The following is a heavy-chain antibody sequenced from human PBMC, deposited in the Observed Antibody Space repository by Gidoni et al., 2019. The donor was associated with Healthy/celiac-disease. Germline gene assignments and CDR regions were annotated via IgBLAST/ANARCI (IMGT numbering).Heavy chain of an antibody. D-gene: IGHD3-9*01. J-gene: IGHJ1*01. Sequence: EVQLVESGGGLVQPGGSLRLSCAASGFTFSSYAMHWVRQAPGKGLEYVSAISSNGGSTYYANSVKGRFTISRDNSKNTLYLQMGSLRAEDMAVYYCARGRLTISVEGCFQHWGQGTLVTVSS. CDR3: ARGRLTISVEGCFQH. CDR1: GFTFSSYA. CDR2: ISSNGGST. V-gene: IGHV3-64*01.